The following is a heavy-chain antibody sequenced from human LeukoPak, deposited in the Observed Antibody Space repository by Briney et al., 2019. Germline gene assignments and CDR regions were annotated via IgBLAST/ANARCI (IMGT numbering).Heavy chain of an antibody. CDR2: IKQDESEE. Sequence: PGGTLRLSCAASGFTFSSYWMSWVRQAPGKGLEWVANIKQDESEEYYVDSLKGRFTISRDNAKNSLYLQMNSLRAEDTAVYYCARDKIEGPTKLDYWGQGILVTVSS. V-gene: IGHV3-7*01. CDR3: ARDKIEGPTKLDY. CDR1: GFTFSSYW. D-gene: IGHD1-1*01. J-gene: IGHJ4*02.